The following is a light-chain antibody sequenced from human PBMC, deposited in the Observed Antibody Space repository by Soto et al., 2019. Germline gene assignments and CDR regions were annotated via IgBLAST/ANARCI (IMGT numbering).Light chain of an antibody. Sequence: QSVLAQPPSASGSPGQSVAISCTGTSSDVGGYNYVSWYQQHPGKAPKLMIYEVNKRPSGVPDRFSGSKSGNTASLTASGLQAEDEADYYCSSYAGSSHVFGTGTKVTVL. J-gene: IGLJ1*01. CDR1: SSDVGGYNY. CDR2: EVN. V-gene: IGLV2-8*01. CDR3: SSYAGSSHV.